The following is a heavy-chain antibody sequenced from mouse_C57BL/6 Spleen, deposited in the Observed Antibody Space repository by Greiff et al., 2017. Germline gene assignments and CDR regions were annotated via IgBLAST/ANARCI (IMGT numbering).Heavy chain of an antibody. CDR1: GYSITSGYY. Sequence: EVQLQESGPGLVKPSQSLSLTCSVTGYSITSGYYWNWLRTFPGNKLEWVGYISYDGSNYYNPSLKNRISITRDTSKNQFCLKWNSVTTEDTATYYCARDLGDYFDYGGQGTTLTASS. CDR2: ISYDGSN. CDR3: ARDLGDYFDY. V-gene: IGHV3-6*01. D-gene: IGHD3-3*01. J-gene: IGHJ2*01.